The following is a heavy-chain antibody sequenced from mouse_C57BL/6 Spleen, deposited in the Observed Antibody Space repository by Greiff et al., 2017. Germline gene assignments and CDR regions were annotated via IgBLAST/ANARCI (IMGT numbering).Heavy chain of an antibody. Sequence: QVQLQQSGAELARPGASVKMSCKASGYTFTSYTMHWVKQRPGQGLEWIGYINPSSGYTKYNQKFKDKATLTADKSSSTAYMQLSSLTSEDSAVYYCARSGHDYDDGDSYAMDYWGQGTSVTVSS. D-gene: IGHD2-4*01. J-gene: IGHJ4*01. V-gene: IGHV1-4*01. CDR3: ARSGHDYDDGDSYAMDY. CDR2: INPSSGYT. CDR1: GYTFTSYT.